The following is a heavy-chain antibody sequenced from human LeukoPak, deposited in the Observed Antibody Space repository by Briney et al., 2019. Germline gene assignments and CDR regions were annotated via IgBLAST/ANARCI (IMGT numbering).Heavy chain of an antibody. V-gene: IGHV3-7*01. J-gene: IGHJ4*02. Sequence: SGGSLRLSSSASGFTFSSYCMSRVRPAPGQGPEWVANINIDGSEKSYVDSVKGRFTISRDNAKKSLYLQMTRLRAEDTAVYYCARDARVVLDYWGQGTLVTVSS. CDR1: GFTFSSYC. CDR2: INIDGSEK. CDR3: ARDARVVLDY. D-gene: IGHD2/OR15-2a*01.